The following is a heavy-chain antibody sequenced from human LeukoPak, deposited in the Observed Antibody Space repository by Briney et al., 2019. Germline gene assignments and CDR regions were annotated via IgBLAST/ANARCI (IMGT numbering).Heavy chain of an antibody. Sequence: ASVKVSCKASGGTLSSYAISWVRQAPGQGLEWMGGIIPIFGTANYAQKFQGRVTITADESTSTAYMELSSLRSEDTAVYYCARGYCSSTSYYSRQAYYFGYWGQGTLVTVSS. CDR1: GGTLSSYA. CDR3: ARGYCSSTSYYSRQAYYFGY. J-gene: IGHJ4*02. CDR2: IIPIFGTA. V-gene: IGHV1-69*13. D-gene: IGHD2-2*02.